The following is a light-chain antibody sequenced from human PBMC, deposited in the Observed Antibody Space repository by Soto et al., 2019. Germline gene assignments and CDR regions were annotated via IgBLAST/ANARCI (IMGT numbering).Light chain of an antibody. CDR3: QQYGSSPPYT. CDR1: QSVSSSY. Sequence: EIVLTQSPGTLSLSPGERATLSCRASQSVSSSYLAWYQQKPGQAPRLLIYGASSRATGIPDRFSGCGSGTDFTLTISRLEPEDFAVYYCQQYGSSPPYTFGQGTKLEIK. CDR2: GAS. V-gene: IGKV3-20*01. J-gene: IGKJ2*01.